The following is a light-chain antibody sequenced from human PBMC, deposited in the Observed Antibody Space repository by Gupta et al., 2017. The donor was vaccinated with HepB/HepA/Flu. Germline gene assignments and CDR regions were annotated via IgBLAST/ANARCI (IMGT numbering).Light chain of an antibody. Sequence: DIQMIQSPASLYASIGDRVTVTCRASQNINTYVNWYQQKPGKAPRLLMYASISLQSGVPSRFSGDGSGTDFTLTINRLKPEDFAAYYCQQRFRYPVTFGEGTKVE. CDR2: ASI. J-gene: IGKJ4*01. CDR3: QQRFRYPVT. CDR1: QNINTY. V-gene: IGKV1-39*01.